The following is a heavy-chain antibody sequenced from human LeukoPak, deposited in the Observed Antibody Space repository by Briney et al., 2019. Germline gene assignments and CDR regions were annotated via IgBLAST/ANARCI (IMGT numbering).Heavy chain of an antibody. J-gene: IGHJ4*02. CDR2: IWYDGSNK. V-gene: IGHV3-33*08. Sequence: GRSLRLSCAASGFTFSTYAMHWVRQAPGKGLEWVAVIWYDGSNKYYADSVKGRFTISRDNSKNTLYLQMNSLRAEDTAVYYCARGDMITFGGVMSFDYWGQGTLVTVSS. D-gene: IGHD3-16*01. CDR1: GFTFSTYA. CDR3: ARGDMITFGGVMSFDY.